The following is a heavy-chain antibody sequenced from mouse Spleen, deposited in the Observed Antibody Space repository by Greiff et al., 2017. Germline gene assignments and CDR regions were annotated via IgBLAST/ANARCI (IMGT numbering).Heavy chain of an antibody. D-gene: IGHD2-1*01. CDR1: GYTFTSYG. CDR2: IYPRSGNT. CDR3: ARADGNYYAMDY. Sequence: VKLVESGAELARPGASVKLSCKASGYTFTSYGISWVKQRTGQGLEWIGEIYPRSGNTYYNEKFKGKATLTADKSSSTAYMELRSLTSEDSAVYFCARADGNYYAMDYWGQGTSVTVSS. J-gene: IGHJ4*01. V-gene: IGHV1-81*01.